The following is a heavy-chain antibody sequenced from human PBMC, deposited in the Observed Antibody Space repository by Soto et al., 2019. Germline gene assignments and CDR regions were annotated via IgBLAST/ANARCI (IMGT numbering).Heavy chain of an antibody. CDR3: ATSRSFDY. Sequence: VQLVESGGGLVQPGGSLRLSCAASRFTFSSYWMSWVRQAPGKGLEWVANIKQDGSEKYYVDSVKGRFTISRDNAKNSLYLQMNSLRAEDTAVYYCATSRSFDYWGQGTLVTVSS. V-gene: IGHV3-7*01. J-gene: IGHJ4*02. CDR2: IKQDGSEK. CDR1: RFTFSSYW.